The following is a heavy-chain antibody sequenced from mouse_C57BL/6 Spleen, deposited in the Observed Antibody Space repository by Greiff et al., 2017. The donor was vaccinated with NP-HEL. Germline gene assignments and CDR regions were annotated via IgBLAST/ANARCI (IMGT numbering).Heavy chain of an antibody. CDR3: AGGGAMDY. CDR1: GYTFTDYY. CDR2: INPDNGGT. Sequence: VQLQQSGPELVKPGASVKISCKASGYTFTDYYMNWVKQSHGQSLEWIGDINPDNGGTSYNQKFKGKATLTVDKSSSTAYMELGSLTSENTAVYYCAGGGAMDYWGQGTSVTVSS. V-gene: IGHV1-26*01. J-gene: IGHJ4*01.